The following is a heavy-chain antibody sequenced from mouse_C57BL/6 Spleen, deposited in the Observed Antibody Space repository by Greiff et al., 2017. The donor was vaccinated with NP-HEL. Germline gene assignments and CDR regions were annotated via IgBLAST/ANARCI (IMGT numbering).Heavy chain of an antibody. CDR1: GYTFTSYG. J-gene: IGHJ4*01. CDR3: ARERDFLYARDY. D-gene: IGHD2-4*01. Sequence: QVQLKESGAELARPGASVKLSCKASGYTFTSYGISWVKQRTGQGLEWIGEIYPRSGNTYYNEKFKGKATLTADKSSSTAYMELRSLTSEDSAVYFCARERDFLYARDYWGQGTSVTVSS. CDR2: IYPRSGNT. V-gene: IGHV1-81*01.